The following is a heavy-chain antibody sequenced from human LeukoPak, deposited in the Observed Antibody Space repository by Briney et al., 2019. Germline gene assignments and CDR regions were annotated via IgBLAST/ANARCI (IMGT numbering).Heavy chain of an antibody. CDR1: GFAFSSYG. D-gene: IGHD6-13*01. Sequence: GGSLRLSCAASGFAFSSYGMHWVRQAPGKGLEWVAVIWYDGSNKYYADSVKGRFTISRDNSKNTLYLQMNSLRAEDTAVYYCAKDSAAAGTLPDYWGRGTLVTVSS. CDR3: AKDSAAAGTLPDY. J-gene: IGHJ4*02. V-gene: IGHV3-30*02. CDR2: IWYDGSNK.